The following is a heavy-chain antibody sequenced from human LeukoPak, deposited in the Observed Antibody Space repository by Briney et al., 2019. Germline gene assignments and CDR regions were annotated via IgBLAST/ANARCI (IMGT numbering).Heavy chain of an antibody. D-gene: IGHD2-8*01. V-gene: IGHV4-61*02. CDR2: IYTSEST. CDR3: ARSTEHCNNGVCFTDYYMDV. Sequence: SSETLSLTCTVSGASISSGSYYWSWIRQPAGKGLEWIGRIYTSESTNYNPSLKSRATISVDTSKNQFSLKLSSVTAADTAVYCCARSTEHCNNGVCFTDYYMDVWGKGTTVTVSS. CDR1: GASISSGSYY. J-gene: IGHJ6*03.